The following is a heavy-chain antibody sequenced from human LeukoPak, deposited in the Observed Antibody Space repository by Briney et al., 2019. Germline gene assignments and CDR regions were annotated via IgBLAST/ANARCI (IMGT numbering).Heavy chain of an antibody. CDR3: AKNQFPSYYYGSGTVDY. J-gene: IGHJ4*02. CDR1: GFTFSSYA. Sequence: GGSLRLSCAASGFTFSSYAMSWVRQAPGKGLEWVSAISGSGGSTYYADSVKGRFTTSRDNSKNTLYPQMNSLRAEDTAVYYCAKNQFPSYYYGSGTVDYWGQGTLVTVSS. D-gene: IGHD3-10*01. CDR2: ISGSGGST. V-gene: IGHV3-23*01.